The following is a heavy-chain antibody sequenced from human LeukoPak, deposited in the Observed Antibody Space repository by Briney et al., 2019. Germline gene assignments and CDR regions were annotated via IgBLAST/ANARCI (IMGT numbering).Heavy chain of an antibody. CDR2: ISYDGSNK. D-gene: IGHD3-22*01. Sequence: GGSLRLSCAASGFTFSSYGMHWVRQAPGKGLEWVAVISYDGSNKYYADSVKGRFTISRDNSKNTLYLQMDSLRAEDTAVYYCAKGGYYYDSSGPLDYWGRGTLVTVSS. J-gene: IGHJ4*02. CDR1: GFTFSSYG. V-gene: IGHV3-30*18. CDR3: AKGGYYYDSSGPLDY.